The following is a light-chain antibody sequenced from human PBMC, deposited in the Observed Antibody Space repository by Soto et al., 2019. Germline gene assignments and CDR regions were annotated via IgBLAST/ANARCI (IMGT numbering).Light chain of an antibody. V-gene: IGKV1-33*01. Sequence: DIQMTQSPSSLSASVGDRVTITCQASQDIANYVNWYQQKPGKAPKLLIYDASTLETGVPSRFSGGGSGTDFTFTINSLQPEDIATYYCQQYDSLLLTFGGGNKVEIK. CDR3: QQYDSLLLT. CDR1: QDIANY. J-gene: IGKJ4*01. CDR2: DAS.